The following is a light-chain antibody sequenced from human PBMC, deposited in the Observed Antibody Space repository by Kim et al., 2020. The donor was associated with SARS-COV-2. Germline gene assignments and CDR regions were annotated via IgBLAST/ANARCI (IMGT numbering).Light chain of an antibody. CDR2: DAS. J-gene: IGKJ4*01. Sequence: LSPGERATLSCRASQSVSSYLAWYQQKPGQAPRLLIYDASNRATGIPARFSGSGSGTDFTLTISSLEPEDFAVYYCQQRSNWPLTFGGGTMVDIK. V-gene: IGKV3-11*01. CDR1: QSVSSY. CDR3: QQRSNWPLT.